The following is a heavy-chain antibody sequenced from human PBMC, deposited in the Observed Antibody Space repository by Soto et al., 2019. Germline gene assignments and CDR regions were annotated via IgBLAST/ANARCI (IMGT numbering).Heavy chain of an antibody. D-gene: IGHD1-26*01. J-gene: IGHJ4*02. CDR2: IYHSGST. Sequence: QVQLQESGPRLVEASQTLSLTCTVSNASITSSGYYWSWVRQPPGKRLEWIGYIYHSGSTFYSPSLPSRLTMSVDTSRNQFSLTLRSGTAADTAVYHCARMSGTYYVPDYCGQGTLVTVSS. CDR1: NASITSSGYY. CDR3: ARMSGTYYVPDY. V-gene: IGHV4-31*03.